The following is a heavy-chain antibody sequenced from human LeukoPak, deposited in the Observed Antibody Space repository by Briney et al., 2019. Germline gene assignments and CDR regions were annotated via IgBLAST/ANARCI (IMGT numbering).Heavy chain of an antibody. V-gene: IGHV3-33*08. CDR1: GFTFSIYA. CDR3: ARDRHCVNGLCHNSPGMDV. Sequence: GGSLRLSCAASGFTFSIYAMSWVRQAPGKGLEWVADIWFDGKNEHFAASVKGRFTISRDNSKKTMYLQINSLRAEDTAVYYCARDRHCVNGLCHNSPGMDVWGRGTTVTVSS. CDR2: IWFDGKNE. D-gene: IGHD2-8*01. J-gene: IGHJ6*02.